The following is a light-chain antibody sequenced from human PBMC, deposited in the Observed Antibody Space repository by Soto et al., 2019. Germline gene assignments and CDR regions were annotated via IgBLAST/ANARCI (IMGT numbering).Light chain of an antibody. J-gene: IGKJ5*01. V-gene: IGKV3-11*01. Sequence: EIVLTQSPATLSLSPGERVTLSCRASQSISYLAWYQHKPGQPPRLLIDDVSNRATGIPARSSGSGSATDFTLTISSLEPEDFAVYYCQYRSTFGQGTRLEIK. CDR3: QYRST. CDR1: QSISY. CDR2: DVS.